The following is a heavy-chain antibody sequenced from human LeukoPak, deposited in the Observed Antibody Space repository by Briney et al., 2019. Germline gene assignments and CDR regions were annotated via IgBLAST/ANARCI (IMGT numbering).Heavy chain of an antibody. Sequence: SETLSLTCTVSHGSMSRSAYFWAWIRQPPGKGLEWIGSRFYSGSTSYKSSLKSRVTMSVDTSKNQFSLRLTSVTAADTAVYYCARGREDYGDSEYNWFDPWGQGTLVTVSS. V-gene: IGHV4-39*01. CDR3: ARGREDYGDSEYNWFDP. D-gene: IGHD4-17*01. J-gene: IGHJ5*02. CDR2: RFYSGST. CDR1: HGSMSRSAYF.